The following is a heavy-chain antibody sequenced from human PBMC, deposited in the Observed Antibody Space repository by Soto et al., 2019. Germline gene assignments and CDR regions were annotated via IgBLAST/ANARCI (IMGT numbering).Heavy chain of an antibody. CDR2: TSYDGSNK. V-gene: IGHV3-33*05. CDR3: ARWGTTGGLDV. J-gene: IGHJ1*01. CDR1: GFTFRSYV. Sequence: QVQLVESGGGVVQPGTSRRLSCVGSGFTFRSYVIHWVRQAPGKGLEWVALTSYDGSNKDYGDSVKGRFTISRDNSRNTVDLQMDSLRREDTALYYCARWGTTGGLDVWGQGTLVCVSS. D-gene: IGHD3-16*01.